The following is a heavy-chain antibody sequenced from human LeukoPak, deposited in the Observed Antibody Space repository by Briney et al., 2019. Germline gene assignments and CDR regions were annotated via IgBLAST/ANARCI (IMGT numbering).Heavy chain of an antibody. J-gene: IGHJ3*02. CDR3: ACRRWDDAFDI. CDR2: IIPIFGTA. D-gene: IGHD1-26*01. V-gene: IGHV1-69*05. Sequence: SVKVSCKASGGTFSSYAISWVRQAPGQGLEWMGGIIPIFGTANYAQKFQGRVTITTDESTSTAHMELSSLRSEDTAVYYCACRRWDDAFDIWGQGTMVTVSS. CDR1: GGTFSSYA.